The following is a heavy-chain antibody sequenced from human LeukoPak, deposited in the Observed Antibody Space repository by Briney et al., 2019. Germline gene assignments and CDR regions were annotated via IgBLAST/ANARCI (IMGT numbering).Heavy chain of an antibody. V-gene: IGHV3-23*01. CDR3: AKGGYDYVEVAYFDY. D-gene: IGHD5-12*01. Sequence: PGGSLRLSCAASGFTFSNYAMNWVRQAPGKGLKWVSTIIGSSGSTFYADSVKGRFTISKDTSKNTLYLHMSSLRADDTAVYYCAKGGYDYVEVAYFDYWGQGTLVTVSS. J-gene: IGHJ4*02. CDR1: GFTFSNYA. CDR2: IIGSSGST.